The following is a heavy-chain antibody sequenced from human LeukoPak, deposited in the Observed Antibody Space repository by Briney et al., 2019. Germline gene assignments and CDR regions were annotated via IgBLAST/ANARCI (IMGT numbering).Heavy chain of an antibody. CDR3: ARSFSASNWLDP. J-gene: IGHJ5*02. CDR1: GYTFTNDG. CDR2: ISGYNGNT. V-gene: IGHV1-18*01. Sequence: GASVKVSCKASGYTFTNDGISWVRHAPRQGLEWMGWISGYNGNTMYSQKLQGRVTMTTDTSTSTAYMELRSLTSDDTAVYCCARSFSASNWLDPWGQGTLVTVSS.